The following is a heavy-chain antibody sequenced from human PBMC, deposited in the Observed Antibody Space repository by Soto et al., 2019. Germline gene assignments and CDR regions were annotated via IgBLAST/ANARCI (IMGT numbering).Heavy chain of an antibody. J-gene: IGHJ5*02. CDR2: IYYRGST. CDR3: ARHSIGMKWFDP. D-gene: IGHD3-10*01. V-gene: IGHV4-39*01. CDR1: GVSISSSSYY. Sequence: SETLSLTCTVSGVSISSSSYYWGWIRQPPGKGLEWIASIYYRGSTYYNPSLKSRVTMSVDTSTNQFSLKLSSVTAADTAVYYCARHSIGMKWFDPWGQGTLVTVSS.